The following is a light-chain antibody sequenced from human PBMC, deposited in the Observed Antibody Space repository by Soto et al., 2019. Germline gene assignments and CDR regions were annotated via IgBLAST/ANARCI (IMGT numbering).Light chain of an antibody. Sequence: DIQMTQSPSSLSASVGDRVTIICRAGQGISNYLAWYQQKPGKVPKLLIYAASTLQSGVPSRFSGSGSGTDFTLTISSLQPEDVATYYCQKYNSAPFGQGTKVDIK. CDR3: QKYNSAP. V-gene: IGKV1-27*01. J-gene: IGKJ1*01. CDR1: QGISNY. CDR2: AAS.